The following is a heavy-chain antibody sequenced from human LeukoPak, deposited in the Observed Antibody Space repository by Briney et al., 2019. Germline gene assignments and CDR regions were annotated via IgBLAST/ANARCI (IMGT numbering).Heavy chain of an antibody. CDR1: GFTFSSYG. CDR2: IWYDGSNK. CDR3: AKDLHSSSWHYYFDY. Sequence: GGSLRLSCAASGFTFSSYGMDWVRQAPGKGLEWVAVIWYDGSNKHYADSVKGRFTISRDNSKNTLYLQMNSLRAEDTAVYYCAKDLHSSSWHYYFDYWGQGTLVTVSS. V-gene: IGHV3-33*06. J-gene: IGHJ4*02. D-gene: IGHD6-13*01.